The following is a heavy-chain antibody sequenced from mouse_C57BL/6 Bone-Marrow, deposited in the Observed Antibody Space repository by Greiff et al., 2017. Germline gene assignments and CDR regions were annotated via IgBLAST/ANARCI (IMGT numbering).Heavy chain of an antibody. CDR2: INPSTGGT. D-gene: IGHD1-1*01. CDR1: GYSFTGYY. CDR3: ARPRYYYGSSLGY. V-gene: IGHV1-42*01. J-gene: IGHJ2*01. Sequence: DVKLVESGPELVKPGASVKISCKASGYSFTGYYMNWVKQSPEKSLEWIGEINPSTGGTTYNQKFKAKATLTVDKSSSTAYMQLKSLTSEDSAVYYCARPRYYYGSSLGYWGQGTTLTVSS.